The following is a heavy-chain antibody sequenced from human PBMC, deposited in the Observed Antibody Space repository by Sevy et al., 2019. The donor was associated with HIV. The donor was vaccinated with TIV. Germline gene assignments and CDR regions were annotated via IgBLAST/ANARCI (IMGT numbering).Heavy chain of an antibody. Sequence: GGCLRLSCEASGFTFRSYDMHWVRQAPGKGLEWVAIAWFDGTTKYYADSVQGRFTISRDNSKNTISLQMNSLRTEDTATYFCAREWVSPVSLIDYYGMNVWGQGTTVTVSS. J-gene: IGHJ6*02. CDR2: AWFDGTTK. CDR3: AREWVSPVSLIDYYGMNV. V-gene: IGHV3-33*01. CDR1: GFTFRSYD. D-gene: IGHD1-26*01.